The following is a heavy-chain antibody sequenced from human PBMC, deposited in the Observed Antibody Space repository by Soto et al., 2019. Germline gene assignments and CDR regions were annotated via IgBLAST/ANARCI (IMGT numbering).Heavy chain of an antibody. CDR2: IYSGGST. CDR3: ARDTSSGYFGFDY. V-gene: IGHV3-53*01. D-gene: IGHD3-22*01. J-gene: IGHJ4*02. CDR1: AFTVSSNY. Sequence: GGSLRLSSAASAFTVSSNYMSWVRQAPGKGLEWVSVIYSGGSTYYADSVKGRFTISRDNSKNTLYLQMNSLRAEDTAVYYCARDTSSGYFGFDYWGQGTLVTASS.